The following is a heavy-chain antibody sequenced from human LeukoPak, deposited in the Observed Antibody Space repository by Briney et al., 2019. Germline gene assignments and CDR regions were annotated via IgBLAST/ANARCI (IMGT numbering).Heavy chain of an antibody. CDR1: GFTFSSYA. V-gene: IGHV3-21*01. CDR3: ARGDIAVGTDFQH. CDR2: ITSSSTYK. D-gene: IGHD6-19*01. J-gene: IGHJ1*01. Sequence: GGSLRLSCAASGFTFSSYAMSWVRQAPGKGLEWVSSITSSSTYKHYADLVKGRFTISRDNAKNSLYLEMNSVRAEDTAVYYCARGDIAVGTDFQHWGQGTLVTVSS.